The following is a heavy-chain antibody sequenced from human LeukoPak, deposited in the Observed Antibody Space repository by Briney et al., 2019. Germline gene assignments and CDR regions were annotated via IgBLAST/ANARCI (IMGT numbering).Heavy chain of an antibody. CDR3: ARFYANYIDAFDI. J-gene: IGHJ3*02. V-gene: IGHV3-21*01. Sequence: PGGSLRLSCAASGFTFSIDDMNWVRQAPGKGLEWVSSITTRSDYIYYADSVKGRFTISRDNAKNSLYLQMNSLTAEDTAVYYCARFYANYIDAFDIWGQGTMVTVSS. D-gene: IGHD2/OR15-2a*01. CDR2: ITTRSDYI. CDR1: GFTFSIDD.